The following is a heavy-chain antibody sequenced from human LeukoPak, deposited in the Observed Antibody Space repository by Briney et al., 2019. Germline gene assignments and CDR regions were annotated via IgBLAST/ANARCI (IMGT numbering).Heavy chain of an antibody. Sequence: SETLSLTCTVSRASISRNYWSWIRQPAGRGLEWIGRLYTSGSTNYNPSFRSRVTISVDKSKNQFSLKLSYVTAADTALYYCARDSGVATTLPYWGQGTLVTVSS. CDR2: LYTSGST. CDR3: ARDSGVATTLPY. J-gene: IGHJ4*02. D-gene: IGHD5-24*01. CDR1: RASISRNY. V-gene: IGHV4-4*07.